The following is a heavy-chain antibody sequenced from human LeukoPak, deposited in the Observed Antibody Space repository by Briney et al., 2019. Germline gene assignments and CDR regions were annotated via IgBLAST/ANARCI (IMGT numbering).Heavy chain of an antibody. V-gene: IGHV3-NL1*01. J-gene: IGHJ4*02. CDR1: GFTFSSYG. D-gene: IGHD2-15*01. CDR3: AKQLGYCSDGSCYFPY. CDR2: IYRDGST. Sequence: GGSLRLSCAASGFTFSSYGMHWVRQAPGKGLEWVSVIYRDGSTYYADSVKGRFTISRDNSKNTLCLQMNSLRAEDTAVYYCAKQLGYCSDGSCYFPYWGQGTLVTVSS.